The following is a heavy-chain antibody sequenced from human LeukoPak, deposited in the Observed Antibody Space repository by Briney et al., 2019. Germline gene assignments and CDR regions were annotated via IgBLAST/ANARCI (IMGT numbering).Heavy chain of an antibody. V-gene: IGHV4-39*01. CDR3: ARVESGSYSYYYYYMDV. CDR1: GGSISSSSYY. D-gene: IGHD1-26*01. J-gene: IGHJ6*03. CDR2: IYYSGST. Sequence: SETLSLTCTVSGGSISSSSYYWGWIRQPPGKGLEWIGSIYYSGSTYYNPSLKSRVTISVDTSKNQFSLKLSSVTAADTAVYYCARVESGSYSYYYYYMDVWGKGTTVTVSS.